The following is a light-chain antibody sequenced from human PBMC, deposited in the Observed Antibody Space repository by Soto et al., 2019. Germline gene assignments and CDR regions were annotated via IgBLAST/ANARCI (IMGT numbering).Light chain of an antibody. CDR1: QSVSDS. V-gene: IGKV1-5*01. Sequence: DIQMTQSPSTLSASVGDTVTITCRASQSVSDSLAWYQVKPGEAPKLLIFDVSNLETGVPSRFSGSGSGTEFSLTIRGLQPDDFATYYCQQYNSYPWTFGQGTKVDIK. J-gene: IGKJ1*01. CDR2: DVS. CDR3: QQYNSYPWT.